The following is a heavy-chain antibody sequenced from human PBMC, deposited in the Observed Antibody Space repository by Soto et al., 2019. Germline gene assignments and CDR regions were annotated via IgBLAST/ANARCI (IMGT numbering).Heavy chain of an antibody. V-gene: IGHV3-30-3*01. J-gene: IGHJ4*02. D-gene: IGHD2-15*01. CDR3: ARSRADIVVVVAATVFDY. CDR2: ISYDGSNK. Sequence: VAVISYDGSNKYYADSVKGRFTISRDNSKNTLYLQMNSLRAEDTAVYYCARSRADIVVVVAATVFDYWGQGTLVTVSS.